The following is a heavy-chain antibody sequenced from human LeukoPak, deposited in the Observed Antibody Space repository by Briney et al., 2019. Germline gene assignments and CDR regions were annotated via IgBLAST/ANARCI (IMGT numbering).Heavy chain of an antibody. J-gene: IGHJ4*02. Sequence: GASVKVSCKASGYTFTSYGISWVRQAPGQGLEWMGWISAYNGNTNYAQKLQGRVTMTTDTSTSTAYMELRSLGSDDTAVYYCARFVPGVVGATSVDYWGQGTLVTVSS. CDR1: GYTFTSYG. CDR3: ARFVPGVVGATSVDY. V-gene: IGHV1-18*01. D-gene: IGHD1-26*01. CDR2: ISAYNGNT.